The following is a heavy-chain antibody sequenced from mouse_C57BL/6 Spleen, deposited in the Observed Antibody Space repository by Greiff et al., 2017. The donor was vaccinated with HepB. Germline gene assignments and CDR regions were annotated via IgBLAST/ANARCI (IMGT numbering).Heavy chain of an antibody. CDR2: IRNKANGYTT. CDR3: ARYIEAFMDY. Sequence: EVKLVESGGGLVQPGGSLSLSCAASGFTFTDYYMSWVRQPPGKALEWLGFIRNKANGYTTEYSASVKGRFTISRDNSQSILYLQMNALRAEDSATYYCARYIEAFMDYWGQGTSVTVSS. CDR1: GFTFTDYY. J-gene: IGHJ4*01. V-gene: IGHV7-3*01.